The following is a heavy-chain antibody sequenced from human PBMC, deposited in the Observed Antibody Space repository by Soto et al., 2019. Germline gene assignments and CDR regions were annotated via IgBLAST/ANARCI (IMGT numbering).Heavy chain of an antibody. D-gene: IGHD2-15*01. CDR3: ARFTGDIVVVVAAKTIQSGWFDP. J-gene: IGHJ5*02. CDR2: INHSGST. V-gene: IGHV4-34*01. Sequence: SETLSLTCAVYGGSFSGYYWSWIRQPPGKGLEWIGEINHSGSTNYNPSLKSRVTISVDTSKNQFSLKLSSVTAADTAVYYCARFTGDIVVVVAAKTIQSGWFDPWGRGTLVTVSS. CDR1: GGSFSGYY.